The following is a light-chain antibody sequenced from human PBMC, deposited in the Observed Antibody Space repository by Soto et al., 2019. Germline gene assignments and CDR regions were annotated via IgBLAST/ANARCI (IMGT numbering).Light chain of an antibody. V-gene: IGLV6-57*04. Sequence: NFMLTQPHSVSESRGETVTISCTRSSGSIASNYVQWYQQRPGSAPTTVIYEDNQRPSGVPDRFSGSIDSSSNSASLTISGLKTEDEADYYCQSYDSSNHVVFGGGTKLTVL. CDR3: QSYDSSNHVV. J-gene: IGLJ2*01. CDR1: SGSIASNY. CDR2: EDN.